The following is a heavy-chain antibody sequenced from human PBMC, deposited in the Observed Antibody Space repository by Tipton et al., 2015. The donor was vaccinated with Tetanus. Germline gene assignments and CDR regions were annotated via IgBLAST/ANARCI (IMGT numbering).Heavy chain of an antibody. CDR2: IKSKTDGATT. CDR3: TSYDFWSVYLFYI. J-gene: IGHJ3*02. V-gene: IGHV3-15*07. D-gene: IGHD3-3*01. Sequence: SLRLSCAASGFTFSNAWMNWVRQAPGKGLEWVGRIKSKTDGATTDYAAHVKGRFSISRDDYTITLYLQMISLKAYVTDVYCCTSYDFWSVYLFYIWGQGTMFSVSS. CDR1: GFTFSNAW.